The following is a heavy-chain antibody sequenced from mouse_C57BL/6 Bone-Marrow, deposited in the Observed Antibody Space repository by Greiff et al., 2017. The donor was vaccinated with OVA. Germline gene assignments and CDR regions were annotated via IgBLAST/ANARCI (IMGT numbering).Heavy chain of an antibody. Sequence: QVQLQQSGPELVKPGASVKLSCKASGYTFTSYDINWVKQRPGQGLEWIGWIYPRDGSTKYNEKFKGKATLTVDTSSSTAYMELHSLTSEDSAVYFCARRRDYYGSSAWFAYWGQGTLVTVSA. CDR1: GYTFTSYD. V-gene: IGHV1-85*01. CDR3: ARRRDYYGSSAWFAY. CDR2: IYPRDGST. J-gene: IGHJ3*01. D-gene: IGHD1-1*01.